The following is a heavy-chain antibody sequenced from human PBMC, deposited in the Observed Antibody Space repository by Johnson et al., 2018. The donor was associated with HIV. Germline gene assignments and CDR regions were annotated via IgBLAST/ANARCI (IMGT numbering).Heavy chain of an antibody. V-gene: IGHV3-20*04. Sequence: EVHLVESGGGVVRPGGSLRLSCAASGFTFDDHGMSWVRQAPGKGLEWVSGISWNSGSIGYADSVKGRFTISRDNSKNTLYLQMNSLRAEDTAVYYCARGGFGELLQDDAFDIWGQGTMVTVSS. J-gene: IGHJ3*02. CDR3: ARGGFGELLQDDAFDI. CDR1: GFTFDDHG. D-gene: IGHD3-10*01. CDR2: ISWNSGSI.